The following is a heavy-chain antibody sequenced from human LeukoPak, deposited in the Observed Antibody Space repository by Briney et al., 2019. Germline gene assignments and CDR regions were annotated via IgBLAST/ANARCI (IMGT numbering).Heavy chain of an antibody. J-gene: IGHJ4*02. CDR2: MNPNGGNT. Sequence: ASVTVSCKGSGYTLSNHAFSWVRQAPGQGLEWMGWMNPNGGNTGYAQKFQGRVTMTRNTSISTAYMELSSLRSEDTAVYYCARANWWELYGDDYWGQGTLVTVSS. CDR1: GYTLSNHA. D-gene: IGHD1-26*01. V-gene: IGHV1-8*02. CDR3: ARANWWELYGDDY.